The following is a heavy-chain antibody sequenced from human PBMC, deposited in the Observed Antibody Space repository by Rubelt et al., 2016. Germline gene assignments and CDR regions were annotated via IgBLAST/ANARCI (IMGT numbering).Heavy chain of an antibody. CDR3: VRERATVTTLFDY. CDR2: LYHGGST. D-gene: IGHD4-17*01. J-gene: IGHJ4*02. Sequence: QVQLQESGPGLVKPSETLSLTCSVSGSSISSDYYWGWIRQPPGKGLEWIGSLYHGGSTYSNPSLKSRGTISVDTSKNEFSLQLTAVTAADTAVYYCVRERATVTTLFDYWGQGTLVTVSS. V-gene: IGHV4-38-2*02. CDR1: GSSISSDYY.